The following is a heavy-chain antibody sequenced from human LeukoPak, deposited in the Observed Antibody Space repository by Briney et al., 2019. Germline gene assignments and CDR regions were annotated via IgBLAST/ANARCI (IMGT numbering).Heavy chain of an antibody. J-gene: IGHJ4*02. Sequence: GGSRRPSCTASGFTFSDYYMSWIRQAPGKGLEWVSYISGSGNTTYYADSVKGRFTISRNNAKNSLYLQMNSLRVEDTAVYYCASRFSTTPRLYWGQGTLVTVSS. D-gene: IGHD1-7*01. CDR1: GFTFSDYY. CDR3: ASRFSTTPRLY. CDR2: ISGSGNTT. V-gene: IGHV3-11*04.